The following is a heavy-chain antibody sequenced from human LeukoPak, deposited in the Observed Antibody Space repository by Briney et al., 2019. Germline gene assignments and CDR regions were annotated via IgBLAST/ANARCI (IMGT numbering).Heavy chain of an antibody. J-gene: IGHJ5*02. D-gene: IGHD2/OR15-2a*01. CDR2: INGRGDNT. CDR3: AKDRVSPGFNWFDP. Sequence: TGGSLRLSCAASGFTFSSYAMSWVRQVPGKGLEWVSAINGRGDNTYYADFVKGRFTISRDNSKSTVYLQMNSLRTEDTAVYYCAKDRVSPGFNWFDPWGQGTLVTVSS. V-gene: IGHV3-23*01. CDR1: GFTFSSYA.